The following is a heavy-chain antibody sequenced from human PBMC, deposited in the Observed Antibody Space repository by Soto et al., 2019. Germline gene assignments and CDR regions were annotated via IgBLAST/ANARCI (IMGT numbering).Heavy chain of an antibody. Sequence: QLQLQESGPGLVKPSETLSLTCSVAGCSISSSGHYWGWFRQPPGKGLEWIGSIYYSGSTYHNPSLKSRVTISVDTSKNQFSLKLKSVTAADTAVYYCARTYSSSWSSWALFDLWGQGTLVTVSS. CDR1: GCSISSSGHY. CDR3: ARTYSSSWSSWALFDL. V-gene: IGHV4-39*01. J-gene: IGHJ4*02. D-gene: IGHD6-13*01. CDR2: IYYSGST.